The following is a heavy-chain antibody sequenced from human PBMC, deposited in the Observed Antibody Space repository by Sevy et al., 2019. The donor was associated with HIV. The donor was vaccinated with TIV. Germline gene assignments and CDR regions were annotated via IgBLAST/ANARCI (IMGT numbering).Heavy chain of an antibody. CDR2: ISYDGSNK. Sequence: GGSLRLSCAASGFTFSSYGMHWVRQAPGKGLEWVAVISYDGSNKYYADSVKGRFTISRDNSKNTLYLQMNSLGPEDTAVYYCAKGSVAYCSSTSCYPPRGMDVWGQGTTVTVSS. D-gene: IGHD2-2*01. CDR3: AKGSVAYCSSTSCYPPRGMDV. J-gene: IGHJ6*02. V-gene: IGHV3-30*18. CDR1: GFTFSSYG.